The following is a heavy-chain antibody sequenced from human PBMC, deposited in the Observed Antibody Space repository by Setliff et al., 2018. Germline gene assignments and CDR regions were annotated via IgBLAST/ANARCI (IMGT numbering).Heavy chain of an antibody. CDR1: GVSISSSDYY. CDR3: AKVNTTLVSSYWYFDL. Sequence: NPSETLSLTCSVSGVSISSSDYYWGWIRQSPGKGLEWIGSVYYTGSTYYNPSLKSRVTLSDDTSKNQFSLTLTSVTAADTAVYYCAKVNTTLVSSYWYFDLWGRGTLVTVSS. D-gene: IGHD1-26*01. J-gene: IGHJ2*01. CDR2: VYYTGST. V-gene: IGHV4-39*07.